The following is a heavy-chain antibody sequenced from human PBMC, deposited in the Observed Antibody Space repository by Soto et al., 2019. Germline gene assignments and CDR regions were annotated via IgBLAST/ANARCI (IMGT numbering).Heavy chain of an antibody. D-gene: IGHD2-15*01. J-gene: IGHJ6*02. V-gene: IGHV5-51*01. CDR3: ARGVVSKYYYYYGMDV. CDR2: IYPGDSDT. Sequence: WESLKISCKGSGYSFTSYWIGWVRQMPGKGLEWMGIIYPGDSDTRYSPSFQGQVTISADKSISTAYLQWSSLKASDTAMYYCARGVVSKYYYYYGMDVWGQGTTVTVSS. CDR1: GYSFTSYW.